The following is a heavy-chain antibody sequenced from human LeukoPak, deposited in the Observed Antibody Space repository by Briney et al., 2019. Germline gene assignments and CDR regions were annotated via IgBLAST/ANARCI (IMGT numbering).Heavy chain of an antibody. D-gene: IGHD3-3*01. CDR1: GYSFDYYW. V-gene: IGHV5-51*01. J-gene: IGHJ4*02. CDR2: IYPDDSDS. CDR3: ARGGSVTNFGVVSYYFDY. Sequence: PGESLKISCKASGYSFDYYWIAWVRQMPGKGLEWMGFIYPDDSDSTYSPSFQGQVTISVDKSINTAYLQWSSLKASNTAIYYCARGGSVTNFGVVSYYFDYWGQGTLVTVSS.